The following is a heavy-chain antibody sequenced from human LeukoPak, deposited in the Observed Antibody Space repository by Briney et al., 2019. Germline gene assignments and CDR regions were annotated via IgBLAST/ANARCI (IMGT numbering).Heavy chain of an antibody. D-gene: IGHD4-17*01. V-gene: IGHV6-1*01. CDR2: TYYRSKWYN. Sequence: SQTLSLTCAISGDSVSSNSAAWNWIRQSPSRGLEWLGRTYYRSKWYNNYAVSVKSRIAINPDTSKNQFSLKLSSVTAADTAVYYCARVETVTTWVYFDYWGQGTLVTVSS. J-gene: IGHJ4*02. CDR3: ARVETVTTWVYFDY. CDR1: GDSVSSNSAA.